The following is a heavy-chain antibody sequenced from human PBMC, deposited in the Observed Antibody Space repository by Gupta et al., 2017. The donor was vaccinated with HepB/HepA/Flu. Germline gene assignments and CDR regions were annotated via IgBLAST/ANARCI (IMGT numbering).Heavy chain of an antibody. V-gene: IGHV3-23*01. CDR1: GFAFNSYA. CDR2: ISGSGDST. J-gene: IGHJ5*02. D-gene: IGHD4-23*01. CDR3: AKGGYGGGWHNRRPFDP. Sequence: EVQLLESGGGLVQPGGSPRLSCAASGFAFNSYAMSWVRQAPGKGLEWVSAISGSGDSTYYADSVRGRFTISRDNSKNTLYLKMNSLRAEDTAVYYCAKGGYGGGWHNRRPFDPWGQGTLVTVSS.